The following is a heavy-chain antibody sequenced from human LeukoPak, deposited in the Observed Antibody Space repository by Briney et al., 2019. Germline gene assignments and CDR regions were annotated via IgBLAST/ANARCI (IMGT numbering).Heavy chain of an antibody. CDR2: IYHSGST. J-gene: IGHJ5*02. Sequence: PSETLSLTCAVSGGSISSSNWWSWVRQPPGKGLEWIGEIYHSGSTNYNPSLKSRVTISVDTSKNQFSLKLSSVTAADTAVYYCASSAAAGRVWGWFDPWGQGTLVTVSS. D-gene: IGHD6-13*01. CDR3: ASSAAAGRVWGWFDP. CDR1: GGSISSSNW. V-gene: IGHV4-4*02.